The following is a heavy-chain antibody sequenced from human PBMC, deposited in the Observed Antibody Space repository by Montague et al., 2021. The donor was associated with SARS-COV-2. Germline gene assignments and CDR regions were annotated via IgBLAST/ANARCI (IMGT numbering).Heavy chain of an antibody. Sequence: SLRLSCAASGFIFSNYWMNWVRQAPGKGLEWVAKIQKDGSDTYYVASVKGRFTISRDNAKNSLYLQMNSLRADDTAAYYCARSLGLYDALDIWGQGIMVTVSS. V-gene: IGHV3-7*01. CDR3: ARSLGLYDALDI. J-gene: IGHJ3*02. CDR1: GFIFSNYW. CDR2: IQKDGSDT. D-gene: IGHD3-10*01.